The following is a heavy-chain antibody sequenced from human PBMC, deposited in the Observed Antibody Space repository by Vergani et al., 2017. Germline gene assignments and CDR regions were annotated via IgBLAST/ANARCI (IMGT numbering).Heavy chain of an antibody. CDR2: IYSTRST. D-gene: IGHD6-19*01. J-gene: IGHJ5*02. CDR3: ASDTHSGQRADR. Sequence: QVQLQESGPGLVKPSQTLSLNCSVSGDSISSGVYYWNWIRQHPGKGLEWIGYIYSTRSTHHYPSLRRRINMSVDTSKNQFALKLNSGTAADPAVYYCASDTHSGQRADRWGQGIQVTVTS. V-gene: IGHV4-31*03. CDR1: GDSISSGVYY.